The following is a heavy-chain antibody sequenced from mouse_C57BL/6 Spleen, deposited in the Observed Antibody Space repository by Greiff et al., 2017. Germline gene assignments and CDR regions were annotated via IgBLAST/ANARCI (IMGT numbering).Heavy chain of an antibody. J-gene: IGHJ1*03. Sequence: QVQLQQPGAELVKPGASVKLSCKASGYTFTSYWMHWVKQRPGRGLEWIGRIDPNSGGTKYNEKFKSKATLTVDKHSSTAYMQLSSLTSEVSAVYYCARSPIYYDYDWYFDVWGTGTTVTVSS. V-gene: IGHV1-72*01. CDR2: IDPNSGGT. CDR3: ARSPIYYDYDWYFDV. CDR1: GYTFTSYW. D-gene: IGHD2-4*01.